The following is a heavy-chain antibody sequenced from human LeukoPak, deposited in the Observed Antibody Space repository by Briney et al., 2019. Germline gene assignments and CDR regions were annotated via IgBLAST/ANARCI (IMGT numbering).Heavy chain of an antibody. CDR3: TRYIAAVRKVN. J-gene: IGHJ4*02. Sequence: GGSLRLSCAASGFTFSGSAMHWVRQASGKGLEWVGRIRSKANSYATAYAASVKGRFTISRDDSKNTAYLQMNSLKTEDTAVYYCTRYIAAVRKVNWGQGTLVTVSS. D-gene: IGHD6-13*01. CDR2: IRSKANSYAT. V-gene: IGHV3-73*01. CDR1: GFTFSGSA.